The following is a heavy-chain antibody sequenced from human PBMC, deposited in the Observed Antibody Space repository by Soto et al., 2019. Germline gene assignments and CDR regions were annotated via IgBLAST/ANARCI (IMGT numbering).Heavy chain of an antibody. CDR1: GFIFSNYV. CDR3: AKDAGYSSGHEVFDY. D-gene: IGHD5-18*01. V-gene: IGHV3-23*01. J-gene: IGHJ4*02. CDR2: IRGSGDNT. Sequence: EVHLLESGGGLVQPGGSLRLSCAASGFIFSNYVMTWVRQAPGKGLEWVSAIRGSGDNTYYADSVKGRFTISRDNSKNTLYMQMNSLRAEDTAVYYCAKDAGYSSGHEVFDYRGQGTLVTVSS.